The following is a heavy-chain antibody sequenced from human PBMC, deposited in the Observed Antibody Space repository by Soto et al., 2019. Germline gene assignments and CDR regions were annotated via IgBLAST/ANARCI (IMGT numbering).Heavy chain of an antibody. J-gene: IGHJ4*02. Sequence: GGSLRLSCAVSGFTVSTYGMHWVRQAPGKGLEWVAVISRDGGTKYNADSVKGRYTISRDNSRNTMFLEMNSLRGDDMAVYYCTGEVASGYWGQGTLVTVSS. CDR3: TGEVASGY. D-gene: IGHD2-8*02. CDR1: GFTVSTYG. CDR2: ISRDGGTK. V-gene: IGHV3-30*03.